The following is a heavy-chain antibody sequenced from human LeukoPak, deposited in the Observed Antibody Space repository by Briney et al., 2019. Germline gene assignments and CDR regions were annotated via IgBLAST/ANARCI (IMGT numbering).Heavy chain of an antibody. V-gene: IGHV3-74*03. CDR2: INSDGTNK. CDR3: VRKFPGYNGMDV. CDR1: RFTFSSYF. J-gene: IGHJ6*02. D-gene: IGHD1-1*01. Sequence: PGGSLRLSCAASRFTFSSYFMHWVRQVPGKGLVWVSRINSDGTNKVYADSVKGRVTISRDNAENTLYLQMNSLRAEDTAVYYCVRKFPGYNGMDVWGQGTTVIVSS.